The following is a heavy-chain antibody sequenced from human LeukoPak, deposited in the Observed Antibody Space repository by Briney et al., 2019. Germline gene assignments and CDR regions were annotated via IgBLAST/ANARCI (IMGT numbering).Heavy chain of an antibody. Sequence: GGSLRLSCAASGFTFSSYGMHWVRQAPGKGLEWVAVISYDGSNKYYADSVKGRFTISRDNSKNTLYLQMNSLRAEDTAVYYCAKGELRKRGEIALPDCWGQGTLVTVSS. V-gene: IGHV3-30*18. J-gene: IGHJ4*02. D-gene: IGHD1-26*01. CDR2: ISYDGSNK. CDR1: GFTFSSYG. CDR3: AKGELRKRGEIALPDC.